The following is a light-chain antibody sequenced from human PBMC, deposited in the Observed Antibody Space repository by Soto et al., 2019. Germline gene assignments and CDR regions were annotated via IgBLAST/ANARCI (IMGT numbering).Light chain of an antibody. CDR3: QQYNSYPTWT. V-gene: IGKV1-5*01. CDR1: QSIGDS. Sequence: DIQMTQSPSTLSASVGDRVTITCQASQSIGDSLAWYQQKPGKAPYLLISDVSSLERGVPSRFSGSGSGTEFTLTISSLQPDDFATYYCQQYNSYPTWTFGQGTKVDIK. CDR2: DVS. J-gene: IGKJ1*01.